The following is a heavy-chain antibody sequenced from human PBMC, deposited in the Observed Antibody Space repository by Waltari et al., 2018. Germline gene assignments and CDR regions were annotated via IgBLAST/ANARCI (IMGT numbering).Heavy chain of an antibody. D-gene: IGHD6-13*01. CDR3: ARVKGSGVAAAGLPWFDP. Sequence: QVQLQQWGAGLLKPSETLSLTCAVYGGSFSGYYWSWIRQPPGKGLEWIGEINHSESTNYNPSLKSRVTISVDTSKNQFSLKLSSVTAADTAVYYCARVKGSGVAAAGLPWFDPWGQGTLVTVSS. CDR1: GGSFSGYY. J-gene: IGHJ5*02. V-gene: IGHV4-34*01. CDR2: INHSEST.